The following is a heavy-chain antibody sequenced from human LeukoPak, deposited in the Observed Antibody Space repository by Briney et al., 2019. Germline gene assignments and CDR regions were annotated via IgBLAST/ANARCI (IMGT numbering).Heavy chain of an antibody. CDR3: ARDQGEFRDPGVDY. CDR1: GGSISSYY. Sequence: SETLSLTCTVSGGSISSYYWSWIRQPPGKGLEWIGYIYYSGSTNYNPSLKSRVTISADTSKNQFSLKLSSVTAADTAVYYCARDQGEFRDPGVDYWGQGTLVTVSS. D-gene: IGHD3-10*01. V-gene: IGHV4-59*01. J-gene: IGHJ4*02. CDR2: IYYSGST.